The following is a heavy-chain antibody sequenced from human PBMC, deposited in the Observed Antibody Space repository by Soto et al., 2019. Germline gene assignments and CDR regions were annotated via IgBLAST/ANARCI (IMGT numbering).Heavy chain of an antibody. D-gene: IGHD5-18*01. CDR1: GGSFSDYY. J-gene: IGHJ6*02. Sequence: PSETLSLTCAVFGGSFSDYYWTWIRQPPGMGGEGIGEINHYGSTNYNPALKSRVTISVDTSKNQFSLKLNSVTAADTAVYYCARGALRGYSYGYYYYAMDVWGQGTTVTVSS. V-gene: IGHV4-34*01. CDR3: ARGALRGYSYGYYYYAMDV. CDR2: INHYGST.